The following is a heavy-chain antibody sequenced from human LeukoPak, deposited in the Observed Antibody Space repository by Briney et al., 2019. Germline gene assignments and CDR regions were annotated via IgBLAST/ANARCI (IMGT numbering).Heavy chain of an antibody. CDR2: ISFNGGST. J-gene: IGHJ1*01. Sequence: GGSLRLSCVASGFTLSHYNLHWVCQAPGKGLEYVSGISFNGGSTSYADSVRGRFIISRDESKNTVYLQMGSLRDEDMAVYYCARGGMPSAPPAEYFRYWGQGTLVTVSS. CDR1: GFTLSHYN. V-gene: IGHV3-64*02. CDR3: ARGGMPSAPPAEYFRY. D-gene: IGHD2-2*01.